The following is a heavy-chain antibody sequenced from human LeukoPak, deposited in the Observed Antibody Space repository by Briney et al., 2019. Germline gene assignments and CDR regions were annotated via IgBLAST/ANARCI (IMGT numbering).Heavy chain of an antibody. CDR3: ASTYCSGGSCSDDAFDI. CDR2: IYPGDSDT. CDR1: GYSFTSYW. Sequence: GESLKISCKGSGYSFTSYWIGGVRQMPGKGLECMGIIYPGDSDTRYSPSFQGQVTISADKSISTAYLQWSSLKASDTAMYYCASTYCSGGSCSDDAFDIWGQGTMVTVSS. V-gene: IGHV5-51*01. J-gene: IGHJ3*02. D-gene: IGHD2-15*01.